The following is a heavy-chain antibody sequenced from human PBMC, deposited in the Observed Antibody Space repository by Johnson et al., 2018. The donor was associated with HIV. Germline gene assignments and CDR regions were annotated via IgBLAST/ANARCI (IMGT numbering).Heavy chain of an antibody. CDR2: ISSSGSI. Sequence: QVQLLESGGGLVKPGGSLRLSCAASGFTFSDYYMTWIRQAPGKGLEWVSYISSSGSINYADAWKGRFTISRDNAKNSLYLQMHSLRAEDTALYYCAKDVSRAKNIWGQGTMVTVSS. CDR1: GFTFSDYY. CDR3: AKDVSRAKNI. D-gene: IGHD4/OR15-4a*01. V-gene: IGHV3-11*01. J-gene: IGHJ3*02.